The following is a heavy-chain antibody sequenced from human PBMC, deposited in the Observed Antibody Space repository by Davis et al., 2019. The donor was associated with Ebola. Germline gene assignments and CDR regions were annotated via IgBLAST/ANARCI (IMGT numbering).Heavy chain of an antibody. J-gene: IGHJ4*02. CDR1: AYTFTSYG. Sequence: ASVKVSCKASAYTFTSYGISWVRQAPGQGLEWMGWISAYKGNTNYAQKLQGRVTMTTDTSTSTVYMELRSLRSDDTAVYYCARDRDSSGTFDDWGQGTLVTVSS. CDR2: ISAYKGNT. D-gene: IGHD3-22*01. CDR3: ARDRDSSGTFDD. V-gene: IGHV1-18*01.